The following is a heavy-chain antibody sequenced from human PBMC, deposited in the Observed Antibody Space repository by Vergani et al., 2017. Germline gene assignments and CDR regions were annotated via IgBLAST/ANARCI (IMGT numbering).Heavy chain of an antibody. CDR3: ARDIYCSSTSCYGAFDI. V-gene: IGHV3-33*01. CDR2: IWYDGSNK. CDR1: GFTFSSYG. D-gene: IGHD2-2*01. J-gene: IGHJ3*02. Sequence: QVQLVESGGGVVQPGRSLRLSCAASGFTFSSYGMHWVRQAPGKGLEWVAVIWYDGSNKYYADSVKGRFTISRDNSKNTLYLQMNSLRAEDTAVYYCARDIYCSSTSCYGAFDIWGQGTMVTVSS.